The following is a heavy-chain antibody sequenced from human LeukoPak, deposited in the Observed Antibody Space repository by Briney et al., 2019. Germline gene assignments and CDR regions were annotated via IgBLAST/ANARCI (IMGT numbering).Heavy chain of an antibody. Sequence: PSETLSLTCTVPGGSISTYYWSWIRQPAGKGLEWIGHIYTSGSTNYSPSLKSRVAMSVDTSKNHFSLKLSSVTAADTAVYYCARHFDCSGGSCYRFDAFDIWGQGTMVIVSS. CDR3: ARHFDCSGGSCYRFDAFDI. J-gene: IGHJ3*02. D-gene: IGHD2-15*01. CDR1: GGSISTYY. CDR2: IYTSGST. V-gene: IGHV4-4*07.